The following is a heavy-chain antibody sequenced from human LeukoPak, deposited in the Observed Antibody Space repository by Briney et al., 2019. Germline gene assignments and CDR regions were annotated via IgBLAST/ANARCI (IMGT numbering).Heavy chain of an antibody. Sequence: GGSLRLSCAASGFTFSSYWMCWVRQAPGKGLEWVANIKQDGSEKYYVDSVKGRFTISRDNAKNSLYLQMNSLRAEDTAVYYCARDYDFYCSGGSCYSPRLSDYWGQGTLVTVSS. CDR3: ARDYDFYCSGGSCYSPRLSDY. D-gene: IGHD2-15*01. V-gene: IGHV3-7*01. CDR1: GFTFSSYW. CDR2: IKQDGSEK. J-gene: IGHJ4*02.